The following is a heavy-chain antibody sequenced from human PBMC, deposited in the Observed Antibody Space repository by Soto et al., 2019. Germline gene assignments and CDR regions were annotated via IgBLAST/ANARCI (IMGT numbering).Heavy chain of an antibody. J-gene: IGHJ4*02. V-gene: IGHV1-2*02. CDR1: GYTFTAYY. CDR2: INPNSGVT. Sequence: QVQLVQSGAEVEKPGASVKVSCKASGYTFTAYYVHWVRQAPGQGLAWMGWINPNSGVTNYAHKFQGRVTMTRDTSISTAYMELSRLRSDDTAVYYCGRGGAVAGTEWGQGTLVTVSS. CDR3: GRGGAVAGTE. D-gene: IGHD6-19*01.